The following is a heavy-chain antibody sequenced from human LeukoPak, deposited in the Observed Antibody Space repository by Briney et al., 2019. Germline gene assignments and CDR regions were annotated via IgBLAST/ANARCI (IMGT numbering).Heavy chain of an antibody. Sequence: SETLSLTCTVSGGSITSKTYYWGWVRQPPGKGLELIVSRYYSGSSYYNPSLKSRVTIAVDTSRSQFSLKMTSVTAADTAVYYCASQGRYCSGGSCYSPHYFDYWGQGALVAVSS. CDR2: RYYSGSS. D-gene: IGHD2-15*01. CDR3: ASQGRYCSGGSCYSPHYFDY. CDR1: GGSITSKTYY. V-gene: IGHV4-39*01. J-gene: IGHJ4*02.